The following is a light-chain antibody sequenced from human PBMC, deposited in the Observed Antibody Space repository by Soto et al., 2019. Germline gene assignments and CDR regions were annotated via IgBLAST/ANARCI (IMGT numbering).Light chain of an antibody. CDR3: QQYQSHPSCT. V-gene: IGKV1-5*01. CDR2: DAS. CDR1: QSINRY. J-gene: IGKJ2*02. Sequence: DIQVTQSPSTLSASVGDRVTITCRASQSINRYLDWYQQKPGKAPKLLIYDASSLESGVPSRFSGSGSGTEFTLTISSLQLDDFATYYCQQYQSHPSCTFGQGTKLEIE.